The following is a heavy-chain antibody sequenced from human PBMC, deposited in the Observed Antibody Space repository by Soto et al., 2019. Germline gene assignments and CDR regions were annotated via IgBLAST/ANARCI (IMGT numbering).Heavy chain of an antibody. Sequence: SETLSLTCAVSGGSITTTNWWNWVRQPPGKGLEWIGEIYHSGRTNFNPSLRSRVTISIDQSKNQVSLKLSSVTAADTAVYYCARRAVAGTSWFDPWGQGTQVTVSS. J-gene: IGHJ5*02. CDR2: IYHSGRT. V-gene: IGHV4-4*02. CDR3: ARRAVAGTSWFDP. D-gene: IGHD6-19*01. CDR1: GGSITTTNW.